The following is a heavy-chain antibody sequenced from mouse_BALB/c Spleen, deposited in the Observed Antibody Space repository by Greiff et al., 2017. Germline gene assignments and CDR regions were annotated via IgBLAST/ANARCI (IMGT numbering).Heavy chain of an antibody. CDR3: ALLLRLRWYFDV. CDR1: GYTFTNYW. J-gene: IGHJ1*01. D-gene: IGHD1-2*01. CDR2: IYPGGGYT. V-gene: IGHV1-63*02. Sequence: QVQLQQSGAELVRPGTSVKISCKASGYTFTNYWLGWVKQRPGHGLEWIGDIYPGGGYTNYNEKFKGKATLTADTSSSTAYMQLSSLTSEDSAVYFCALLLRLRWYFDVWGAGTTVTVSS.